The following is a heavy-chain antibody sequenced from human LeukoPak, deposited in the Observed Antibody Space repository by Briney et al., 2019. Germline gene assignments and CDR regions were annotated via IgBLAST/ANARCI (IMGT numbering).Heavy chain of an antibody. CDR1: GFTFSSYS. CDR2: ISSSSSYI. Sequence: PGGSLRLSCAASGFTFSSYSMNWVRQAPGKGLEWVSSISSSSSYIYYADSVKGRFTISSDNAKNSLYLQMNSLRAEDTAVYYCARDRRSSSWPFDYWGQGTLVTVSS. J-gene: IGHJ4*02. D-gene: IGHD6-13*01. CDR3: ARDRRSSSWPFDY. V-gene: IGHV3-21*01.